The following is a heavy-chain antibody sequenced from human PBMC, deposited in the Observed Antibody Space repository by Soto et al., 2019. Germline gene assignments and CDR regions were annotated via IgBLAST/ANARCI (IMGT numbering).Heavy chain of an antibody. CDR3: AKDPYSSGLNWFDP. Sequence: LRLSCAASGFTFSSYGMHWVRQAPGKGLEWVAVISYDGSNKYYADSVKGRFTISRDNSKNTLYLQMNSLRAEDTAVYYCAKDPYSSGLNWFDPWGQGTLVTVSS. V-gene: IGHV3-30*18. CDR2: ISYDGSNK. D-gene: IGHD6-19*01. CDR1: GFTFSSYG. J-gene: IGHJ5*02.